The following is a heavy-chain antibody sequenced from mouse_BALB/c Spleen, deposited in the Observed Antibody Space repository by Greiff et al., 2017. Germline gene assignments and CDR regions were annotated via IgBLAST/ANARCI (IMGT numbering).Heavy chain of an antibody. J-gene: IGHJ4*01. CDR3: AKQEGGSSPYYAMDY. Sequence: VMLVESGPGLVAPSQSLSITCTVSGFSLTDYSVSWIRQPPGKGLEWLGVIWGGGSTYYNSALKSRLSISKDNSKSQVFLKMNSLQTDDTAMYYCAKQEGGSSPYYAMDYWGQGTSVTVSS. CDR2: IWGGGST. V-gene: IGHV2-6-5*01. CDR1: GFSLTDYS. D-gene: IGHD1-1*01.